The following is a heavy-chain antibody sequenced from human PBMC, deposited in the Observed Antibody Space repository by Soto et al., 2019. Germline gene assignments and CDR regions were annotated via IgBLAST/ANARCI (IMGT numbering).Heavy chain of an antibody. Sequence: QVQLQESGPGLVKPSETLSLTCTVSGGSISSYYWSWIRQPPGKGLEWIGYIYYSGSTNYNPSLTSRVTISIDTSKNQFSLKLSAVTAADTAVYYCARHPAYWGQGTLVTVSS. CDR1: GGSISSYY. CDR2: IYYSGST. V-gene: IGHV4-59*08. J-gene: IGHJ4*02. CDR3: ARHPAY.